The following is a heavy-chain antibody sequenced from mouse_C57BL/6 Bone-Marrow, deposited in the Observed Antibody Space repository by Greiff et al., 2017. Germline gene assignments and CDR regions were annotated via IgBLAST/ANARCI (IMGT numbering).Heavy chain of an antibody. V-gene: IGHV14-2*01. D-gene: IGHD1-1*01. Sequence: VQLQQSGAELVKPGASVKLSCTASGFNIKDYYIHWVKQRTEQGLEWIGRTDPEDGETKYAPKFQDKATITADTSSNTAYLQLSSLTSEDTAVYYCTRTLSYYGTNYWGQGTTLTVSS. CDR1: GFNIKDYY. CDR3: TRTLSYYGTNY. CDR2: TDPEDGET. J-gene: IGHJ2*01.